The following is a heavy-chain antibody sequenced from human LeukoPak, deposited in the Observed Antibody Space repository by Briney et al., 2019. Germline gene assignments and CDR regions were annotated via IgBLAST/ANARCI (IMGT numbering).Heavy chain of an antibody. J-gene: IGHJ4*02. D-gene: IGHD3-22*01. CDR3: AKGSYYDSSGSFYFDY. CDR1: GFTFSSYA. V-gene: IGHV3-23*01. Sequence: GGSLRLSCAASGFTFSSYAMSWVRQAPGKGLEWVSGISGSGDNTYYADSVKGRFTISRDNSKNTLHVQVNSLGTEDTAAYYCAKGSYYDSSGSFYFDYWGQGTLVTVSS. CDR2: ISGSGDNT.